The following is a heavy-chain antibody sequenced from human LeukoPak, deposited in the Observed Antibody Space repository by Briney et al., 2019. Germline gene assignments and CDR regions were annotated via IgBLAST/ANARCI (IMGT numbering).Heavy chain of an antibody. CDR1: GFTFSSYS. CDR3: AKDNNVGLRFFDWSLDV. D-gene: IGHD3-9*01. Sequence: GGSLRLSCAASGFTFSSYSMNWVRQAPGKGLEWVSSISSSSSYIYYADSVKGRFTISRDNAKNSLYLHMNRLRAEDTALYYCAKDNNVGLRFFDWSLDVWGKGTTVTISS. V-gene: IGHV3-21*04. J-gene: IGHJ6*04. CDR2: ISSSSSYI.